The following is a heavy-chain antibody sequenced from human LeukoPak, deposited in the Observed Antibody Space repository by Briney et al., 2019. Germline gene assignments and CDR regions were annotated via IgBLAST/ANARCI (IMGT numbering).Heavy chain of an antibody. J-gene: IGHJ4*02. Sequence: GGSLRLSCAASGFTFNNYWMTWVRQAPGKGLEWVASIHLDGGEKYYVDSVKGRFTISRVNAKNSLYLQMNSLRAEDTAVYCCARWSTSLGDYWGQGTLVTVSS. CDR1: GFTFNNYW. CDR2: IHLDGGEK. CDR3: ARWSTSLGDY. D-gene: IGHD2-2*01. V-gene: IGHV3-7*01.